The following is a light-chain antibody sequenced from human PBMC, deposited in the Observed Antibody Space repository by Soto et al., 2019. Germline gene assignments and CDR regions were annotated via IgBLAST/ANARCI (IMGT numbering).Light chain of an antibody. CDR3: ATWDTILNGFV. Sequence: QPVLTQPASVSGSPGQSITISCTGTSSDFRDYDYVSWYQQHPGKAPKLLIYEVIHRPSGVSNRFSGSKSDNTASLTISGLQAEDEADYFCATWDTILNGFVFGTGTKVTVL. CDR1: SSDFRDYDY. V-gene: IGLV2-14*01. CDR2: EVI. J-gene: IGLJ1*01.